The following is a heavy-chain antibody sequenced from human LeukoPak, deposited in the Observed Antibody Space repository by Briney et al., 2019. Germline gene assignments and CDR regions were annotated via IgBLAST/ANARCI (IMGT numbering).Heavy chain of an antibody. CDR3: ARHRNFFDY. CDR2: IYYSGNT. D-gene: IGHD2/OR15-2a*01. Sequence: SETLSLTCTVSGDCISSSYWSWILQPPGKGLEWIGYIYYSGNTNYNPSLKSRVTISVDTSRNRFSLKLSSVTAADTAVYYCARHRNFFDYWGQGILVTVSS. J-gene: IGHJ4*02. CDR1: GDCISSSY. V-gene: IGHV4-59*01.